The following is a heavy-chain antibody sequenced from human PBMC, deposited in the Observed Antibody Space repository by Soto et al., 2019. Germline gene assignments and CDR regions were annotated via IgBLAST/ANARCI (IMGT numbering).Heavy chain of an antibody. Sequence: GGSLRLSCAASGFTFSSSEMYWVRQAPGKGLEWVSSVSGSSSYIYYADSVKGRFTVSRDNANNLVFLQMNGLRPEDTAMYYCARDLRGHYGPWGQGTMVTVSS. D-gene: IGHD4-17*01. CDR3: ARDLRGHYGP. CDR1: GFTFSSSE. V-gene: IGHV3-21*06. J-gene: IGHJ3*01. CDR2: VSGSSSYI.